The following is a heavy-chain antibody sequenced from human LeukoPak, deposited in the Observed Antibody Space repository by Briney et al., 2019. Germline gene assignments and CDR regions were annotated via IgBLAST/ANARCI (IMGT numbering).Heavy chain of an antibody. V-gene: IGHV1-8*01. Sequence: AASVKVSCKASGYTFTNYDINWVRQATGQGLEWMGYMKPNSGNTGYAQKFQGRVTMTRDTSISTAYMELSRLRSDDTAVYYCARGTGRDYWGQGTLVTVSS. D-gene: IGHD2-8*02. CDR2: MKPNSGNT. CDR3: ARGTGRDY. CDR1: GYTFTNYD. J-gene: IGHJ4*02.